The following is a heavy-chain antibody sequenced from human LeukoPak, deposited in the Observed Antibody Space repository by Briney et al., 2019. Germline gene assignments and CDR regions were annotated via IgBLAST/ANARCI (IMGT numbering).Heavy chain of an antibody. CDR2: ISSSGSTI. CDR1: GFTFSDYY. CDR3: ASGRDDVYLRGDTAMVFDY. Sequence: PGGSLRLSCAASGFTFSDYYMSWIRQAPGKGLEWVSYISSSGSTIYYADSVKGRFTISRDNAKNSLYLQMNSLRAEDTAVYYCASGRDDVYLRGDTAMVFDYWGRGTLVTVSS. D-gene: IGHD5-18*01. J-gene: IGHJ4*02. V-gene: IGHV3-11*01.